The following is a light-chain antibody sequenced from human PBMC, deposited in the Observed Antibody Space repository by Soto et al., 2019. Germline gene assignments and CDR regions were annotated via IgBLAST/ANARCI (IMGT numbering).Light chain of an antibody. J-gene: IGKJ4*01. Sequence: EIVLTQSPGTLSLSPGERATLSCRASQSISSSYLAWYQQKPGQAPGLLIYGASRRATGIPDRFIGSGSGTDFTLTISRLEPEDFAVYYCQEYGRLPLTFGGGTKVEIK. CDR1: QSISSSY. CDR3: QEYGRLPLT. CDR2: GAS. V-gene: IGKV3-20*01.